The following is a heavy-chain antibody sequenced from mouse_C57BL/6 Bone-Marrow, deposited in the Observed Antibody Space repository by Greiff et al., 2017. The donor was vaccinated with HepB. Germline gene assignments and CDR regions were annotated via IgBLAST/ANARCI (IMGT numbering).Heavy chain of an antibody. Sequence: QVQLQQSGAELARPGASVKLSCKASGYTFTSYGISWVKQRTGQGLEWIGEIYPRSGNTYYNEKFKGKATMTADKSTSTAYMELRSLTSEDSAVYFCARSLTTVVADYWGQGTTLTVSS. J-gene: IGHJ2*01. CDR1: GYTFTSYG. D-gene: IGHD1-1*01. V-gene: IGHV1-81*01. CDR2: IYPRSGNT. CDR3: ARSLTTVVADY.